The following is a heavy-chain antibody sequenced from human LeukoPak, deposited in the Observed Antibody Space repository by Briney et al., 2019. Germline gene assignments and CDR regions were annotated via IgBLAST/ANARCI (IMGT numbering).Heavy chain of an antibody. CDR2: IRFDESAT. Sequence: QTGGSLRLSCAASGFIFSIYGMHWVRQAPGKGLEWVSFIRFDESATVYADSVKGRFTISRDFAKNTLYLQMHSLGADDTAVYYCVRDVHSLGDSWGQGTLVTVSS. CDR1: GFIFSIYG. D-gene: IGHD3-10*02. J-gene: IGHJ4*02. V-gene: IGHV3-30*02. CDR3: VRDVHSLGDS.